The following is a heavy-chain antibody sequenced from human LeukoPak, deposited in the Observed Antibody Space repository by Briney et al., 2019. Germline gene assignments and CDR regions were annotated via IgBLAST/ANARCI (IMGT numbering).Heavy chain of an antibody. CDR1: GGSISSHY. CDR3: ARVERYGDYFDY. V-gene: IGHV4-59*11. J-gene: IGHJ4*02. D-gene: IGHD5-24*01. CDR2: IYYSGST. Sequence: SETLSLTCTVSGGSISSHYWSRIRQPPGKGLEWIGYIYYSGSTNYNPSLKSRVTISVDTSKNQFSLKLSSVTAADTAVYYCARVERYGDYFDYWGQGTLVTVSS.